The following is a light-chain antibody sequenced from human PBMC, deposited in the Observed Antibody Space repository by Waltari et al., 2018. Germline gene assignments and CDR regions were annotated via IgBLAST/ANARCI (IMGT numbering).Light chain of an antibody. CDR2: EVY. CDR3: CSYAGSSTFT. V-gene: IGLV2-23*02. CDR1: SSDVGSYHL. Sequence: QSALTQPASVSGSPGQSITIPCTGTSSDVGSYHLVPWYHRHPGKAPKPMIYEVYKRPSGVSNRFSGSKSGNTASLTISGLQAEDEADYYCCSYAGSSTFTFGGGTKLTVL. J-gene: IGLJ2*01.